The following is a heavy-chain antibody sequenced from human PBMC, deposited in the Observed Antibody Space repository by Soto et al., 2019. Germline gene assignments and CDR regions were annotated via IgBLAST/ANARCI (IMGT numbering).Heavy chain of an antibody. CDR3: ARHGDYYDSSGIDY. J-gene: IGHJ4*02. Sequence: PSETLSLTCTVSGGSISSSIYYWGWIRQRPGKGLEWIGSIYYSGSTYYNPSLKSRVTISVDTSKNQFSLKLSSVTAADTAVYYCARHGDYYDSSGIDYCGQGTLVTVSS. D-gene: IGHD3-22*01. CDR1: GGSISSSIYY. CDR2: IYYSGST. V-gene: IGHV4-39*01.